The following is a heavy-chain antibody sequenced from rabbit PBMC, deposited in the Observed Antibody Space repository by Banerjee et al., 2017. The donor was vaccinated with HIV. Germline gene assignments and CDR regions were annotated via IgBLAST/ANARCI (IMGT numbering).Heavy chain of an antibody. CDR1: GFSFSNYY. Sequence: QSLEESGGDLVKPGASLTLTCTASGFSFSNYYMSWVRQAPGKGLEWIGCIYAGSGDSYYASWAKGRFTISSTSSTTVTLQMTSLTAADTATYFCARDLTGVIGWNFNLWGQGTLVTVS. CDR3: ARDLTGVIGWNFNL. J-gene: IGHJ4*01. CDR2: IYAGSGDS. V-gene: IGHV1S40*01. D-gene: IGHD1-1*01.